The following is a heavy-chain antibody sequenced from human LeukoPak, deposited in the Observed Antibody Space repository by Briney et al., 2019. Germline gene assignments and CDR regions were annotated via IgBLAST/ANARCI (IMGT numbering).Heavy chain of an antibody. J-gene: IGHJ6*03. CDR2: IYYSGST. Sequence: SETLSLTCTVSGGSISSSSYYWGWLRQPPGTGLEGIGSIYYSGSTYYNPSLKSRVTISVDTSKNQFSLKLSSVTAADTAVYYCARHVRAVVSGRYYYYMDVGGKGTTVTISS. V-gene: IGHV4-39*01. CDR1: GGSISSSSYY. CDR3: ARHVRAVVSGRYYYYMDV. D-gene: IGHD3-22*01.